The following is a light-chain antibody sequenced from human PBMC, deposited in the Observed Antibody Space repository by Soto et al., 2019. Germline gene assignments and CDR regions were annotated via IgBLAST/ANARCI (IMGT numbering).Light chain of an antibody. J-gene: IGKJ1*01. V-gene: IGKV3-15*01. CDR2: GAS. CDR3: QQYSNWPKT. CDR1: QYINSS. Sequence: EIVMTQSPATLSVSPGERATLSCRASQYINSSLVWYHQKPGQAPRLLIYGASIRATAGVPARFSGGGSGTEFTLTISSLQPEDFGVYYCQQYSNWPKTFGQGTKVEIK.